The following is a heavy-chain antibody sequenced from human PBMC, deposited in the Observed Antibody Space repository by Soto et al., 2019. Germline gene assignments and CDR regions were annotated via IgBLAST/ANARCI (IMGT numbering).Heavy chain of an antibody. V-gene: IGHV1-2*02. Sequence: GASVKVSCKASGYTFTGYYMHWVRQAPGQGLEWMGWINPNSGGTNYAQKFQGRVTMTRDTSISTAYMELSRLRSDDTAVYYCARVRITMVRGVMAPNWFDPWGQGTLVTVSS. J-gene: IGHJ5*02. CDR2: INPNSGGT. CDR1: GYTFTGYY. CDR3: ARVRITMVRGVMAPNWFDP. D-gene: IGHD3-10*01.